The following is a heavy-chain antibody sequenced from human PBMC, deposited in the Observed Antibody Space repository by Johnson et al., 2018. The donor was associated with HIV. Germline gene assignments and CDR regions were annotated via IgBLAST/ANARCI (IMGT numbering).Heavy chain of an antibody. J-gene: IGHJ3*02. D-gene: IGHD1-14*01. Sequence: VQLVETGGGLMQPGGSLRLSCGASGFTVSSNYMSWVRQAPGKGLEWVSIIYSGGSTKHADSVKGRFTISRDNSKNTLYLQMNSLRAEDTAVYYCARRGLGINYAFDIWGQGTMVTVSS. CDR1: GFTVSSNY. CDR3: ARRGLGINYAFDI. CDR2: IYSGGST. V-gene: IGHV3-53*02.